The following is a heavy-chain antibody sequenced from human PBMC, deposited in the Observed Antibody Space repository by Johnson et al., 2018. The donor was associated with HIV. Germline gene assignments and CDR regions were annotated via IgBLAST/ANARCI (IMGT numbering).Heavy chain of an antibody. J-gene: IGHJ3*02. Sequence: VQLVESGGGVVQPGRSLRLSCAASGFTFSRNYMNWVRQTPGKGLEWVSVIYSGGSTYYADSVKGSFTISRDNSKNTLYLQMNSLRAEDTALYYCASDKYGVPSGAFDIWGQGTMVSVSS. CDR2: IYSGGST. CDR3: ASDKYGVPSGAFDI. V-gene: IGHV3-66*01. D-gene: IGHD4-17*01. CDR1: GFTFSRNY.